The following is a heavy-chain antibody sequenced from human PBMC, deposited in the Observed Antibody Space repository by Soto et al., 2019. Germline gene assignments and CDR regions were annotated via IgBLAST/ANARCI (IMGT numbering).Heavy chain of an antibody. CDR2: IYHSGST. CDR3: ARDLIRSCGFDP. D-gene: IGHD2-21*01. CDR1: GGSISSSNW. Sequence: QVQLQESGPGLVKPSGTLSLTCAVSGGSISSSNWWSWVRQPPGKGLEWIGEIYHSGSTNYNPSLKCRVTVSVDKSKNQFSLKLSSVTAADTAVYYGARDLIRSCGFDPWGQGTLVTVSS. J-gene: IGHJ5*02. V-gene: IGHV4-4*02.